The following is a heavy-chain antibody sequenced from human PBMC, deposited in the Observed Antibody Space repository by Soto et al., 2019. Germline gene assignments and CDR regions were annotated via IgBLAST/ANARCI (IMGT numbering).Heavy chain of an antibody. CDR2: IYHSGST. Sequence: QVQLQESGPGLVKPSQTLSLTCTVSGGSISSGGYYWSWIRQHPGKGLEWIGFIYHSGSTYYKPSLKRRLTMSVDTSKSRFSINVSAVTAADTAVYYGGGTLAPEIYFDYWGQGILVPVSS. V-gene: IGHV4-31*03. CDR3: GGTLAPEIYFDY. CDR1: GGSISSGGYY. J-gene: IGHJ4*02. D-gene: IGHD5-12*01.